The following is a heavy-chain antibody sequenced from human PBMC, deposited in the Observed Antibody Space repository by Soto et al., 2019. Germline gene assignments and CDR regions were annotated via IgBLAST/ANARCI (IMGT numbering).Heavy chain of an antibody. CDR3: ARVPRGYVDY. J-gene: IGHJ4*02. V-gene: IGHV4-31*01. CDR1: GGSISSGGYY. CDR2: IYYSGST. Sequence: SETLSLTCTVSGGSISSGGYYWSWSRQHPGKGLEWIGYIYYSGSTYYNPSLKSLVTISVDTSKNQFSLKLSSVTAADAAVYYCARVPRGYVDYWGQGTLVTVSS.